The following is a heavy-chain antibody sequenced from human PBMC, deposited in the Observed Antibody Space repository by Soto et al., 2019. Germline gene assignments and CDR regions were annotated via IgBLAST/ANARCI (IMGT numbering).Heavy chain of an antibody. V-gene: IGHV3-30-3*01. J-gene: IGHJ4*02. CDR2: ISYDGSNK. CDR3: ARGPGY. Sequence: QVQLVESGGGVVQPGRSPRLSCAASGFTFSSYAMHWVRQAPGKGLEWVAVISYDGSNKYYADSVKGRFTISRDNSKNTLYLQMNSLRAEDTAVYYCARGPGYWGQGTLVTVSS. CDR1: GFTFSSYA.